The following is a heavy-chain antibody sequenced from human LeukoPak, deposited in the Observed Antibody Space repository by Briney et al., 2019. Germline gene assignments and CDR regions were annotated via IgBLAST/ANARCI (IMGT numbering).Heavy chain of an antibody. Sequence: GGSLRLSCAASGFTFSSYAMSWVRQAPGKVLEWVSGIRGSGGSTYYADAVKGRFSISRDNSQSTLYLQMNSLRAEDTAVYYCAKQLYCSGGSCYGMDVWGQGTTVTVSS. D-gene: IGHD2-15*01. V-gene: IGHV3-23*01. CDR3: AKQLYCSGGSCYGMDV. CDR1: GFTFSSYA. J-gene: IGHJ6*02. CDR2: IRGSGGST.